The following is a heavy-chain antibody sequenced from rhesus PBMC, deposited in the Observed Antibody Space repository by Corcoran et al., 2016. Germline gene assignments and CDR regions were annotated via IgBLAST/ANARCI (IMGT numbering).Heavy chain of an antibody. V-gene: IGHV4-169*01. D-gene: IGHD3-34*01. CDR1: GGSISSSY. CDR3: VRGWGSNRFDV. Sequence: QLQLQESGPGLVKPSENLSVTCAVSGGSISSSYWSWIRQAPGKGLAWMGYIYGSGSSTNYNPSLKSRVTLSVDTSKNQFSLKLSSVTAADTAVYYCVRGWGSNRFDVWGPGVLVTVSS. CDR2: IYGSGSST. J-gene: IGHJ5-1*01.